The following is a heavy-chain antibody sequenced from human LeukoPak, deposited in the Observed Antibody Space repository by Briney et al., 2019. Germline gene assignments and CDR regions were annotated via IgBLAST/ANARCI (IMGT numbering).Heavy chain of an antibody. V-gene: IGHV3-38-3*01. CDR3: ARGGPVGAHEDAFDI. D-gene: IGHD1-26*01. Sequence: GGSLRLSCAASGFTVSSNEMSWVRQAPGKGLEWVSSISGGSTYYADSRKGRFTISRDNSKNTLHLQMNSLRADDTAVYYCARGGPVGAHEDAFDIWGQGTMVTVSS. J-gene: IGHJ3*02. CDR1: GFTVSSNE. CDR2: ISGGST.